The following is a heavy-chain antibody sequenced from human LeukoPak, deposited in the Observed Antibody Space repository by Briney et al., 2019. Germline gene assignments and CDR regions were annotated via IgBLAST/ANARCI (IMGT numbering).Heavy chain of an antibody. J-gene: IGHJ4*02. V-gene: IGHV4-59*08. CDR3: AALGGPGIAAAGIDY. Sequence: SETLSLTCSVSGGSLSTYSWSWVRQSPGKRLEWIGYIYYGGTTNYNPSLKSRVTISADTSKNQFSLKLSSVTAADTAVYYCAALGGPGIAAAGIDYWGQGTLVTVSS. CDR1: GGSLSTYS. CDR2: IYYGGTT. D-gene: IGHD6-13*01.